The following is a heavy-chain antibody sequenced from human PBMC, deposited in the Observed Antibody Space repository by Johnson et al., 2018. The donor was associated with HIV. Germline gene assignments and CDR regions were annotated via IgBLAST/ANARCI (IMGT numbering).Heavy chain of an antibody. CDR2: ITYDGRNK. CDR3: ARESELLSSSDAFDI. Sequence: QVQLVESGGGVMQPGKSLRLSCEASGFTFRSYAMHWVRQAPGKGLEWVAVITYDGRNKYYADSVKGRFTISRDNSKNTLYLQMNSLRAEDTAVYYCARESELLSSSDAFDIWGQGTMVTVSS. V-gene: IGHV3-30*04. J-gene: IGHJ3*02. D-gene: IGHD6-6*01. CDR1: GFTFRSYA.